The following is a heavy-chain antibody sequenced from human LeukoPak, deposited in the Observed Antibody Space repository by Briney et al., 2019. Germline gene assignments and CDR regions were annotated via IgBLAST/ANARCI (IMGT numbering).Heavy chain of an antibody. V-gene: IGHV4-30-4*08. CDR3: ARGGERWLQPFYYYYYYMDV. CDR1: GGSISSGDYY. D-gene: IGHD5-24*01. Sequence: SETLSLTCTVSGGSISSGDYYWSWIRQPPGKGLEWIGYIYYSGSTYYNPSLKSRVTISVDTSKNQFSLKLSSVTAADTAVYYCARGGERWLQPFYYYYYYMDVWGKGTTVTVSS. CDR2: IYYSGST. J-gene: IGHJ6*03.